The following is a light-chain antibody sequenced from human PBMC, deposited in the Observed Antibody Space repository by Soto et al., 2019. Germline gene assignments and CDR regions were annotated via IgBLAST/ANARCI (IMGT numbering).Light chain of an antibody. CDR2: GSS. J-gene: IGKJ2*01. V-gene: IGKV3-20*01. Sequence: EIEWTHSPGIRSLSPGERPTLSARPSQTVSGNNLAWYQQKPGQSPRLLIYGSSDRATGIPDRFSGSGSGTDFTLTINRVEPEDFAVYYCQQYGSSPPYTFGQGTTLEI. CDR1: QTVSGNN. CDR3: QQYGSSPPYT.